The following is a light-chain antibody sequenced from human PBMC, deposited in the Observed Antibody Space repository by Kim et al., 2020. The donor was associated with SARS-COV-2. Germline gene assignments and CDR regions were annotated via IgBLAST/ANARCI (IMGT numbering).Light chain of an antibody. CDR2: EDN. CDR3: QSYDSSNQGV. CDR1: SGSIASNY. J-gene: IGLJ3*02. Sequence: NTVTISCTRSSGSIASNYGQWYQQRPGSAPTTVIYEDNQRPSGVPDRFSGSIDSSSNSASLTSSGLKTEDEADYYCQSYDSSNQGVFGGGTQLTVL. V-gene: IGLV6-57*03.